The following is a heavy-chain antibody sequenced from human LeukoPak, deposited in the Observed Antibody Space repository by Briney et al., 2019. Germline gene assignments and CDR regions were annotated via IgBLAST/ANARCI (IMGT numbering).Heavy chain of an antibody. J-gene: IGHJ6*03. D-gene: IGHD5-12*01. CDR3: VGPDIVARPKKYYSYYMDV. V-gene: IGHV4-4*09. Sequence: SETLSLTCTVSGGSISSYYWTWIRQPPGKGLEWIGHIYTAGSTTYNPSLKSRVTISVDTSKNQFSLKLSSVTAADTAVYYCVGPDIVARPKKYYSYYMDVWGKGTTVTVSS. CDR1: GGSISSYY. CDR2: IYTAGST.